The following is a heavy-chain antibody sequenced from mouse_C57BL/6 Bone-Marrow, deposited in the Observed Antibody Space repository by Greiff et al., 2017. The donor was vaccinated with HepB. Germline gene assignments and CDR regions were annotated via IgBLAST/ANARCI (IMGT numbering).Heavy chain of an antibody. CDR1: GFTFSSYG. J-gene: IGHJ1*03. V-gene: IGHV5-6*02. Sequence: DVMLVESGGDLVKPGGSLKLSCAASGFTFSSYGMSWVRQTPDKRLEWVATISSGGSYTYYPDSVKGRFTISRDNAKNTLYLQMSILKSEDTAMYYGARISITGTVVYFDVWGTGTTVTVSS. CDR2: ISSGGSYT. D-gene: IGHD1-1*01. CDR3: ARISITGTVVYFDV.